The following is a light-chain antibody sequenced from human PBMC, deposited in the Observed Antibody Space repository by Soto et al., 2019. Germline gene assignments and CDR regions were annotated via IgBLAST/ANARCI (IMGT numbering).Light chain of an antibody. V-gene: IGKV1-5*03. CDR2: KAS. CDR1: QSISSW. J-gene: IGKJ1*01. Sequence: DIQMTQSPSTLSASVGDRVTITCRTSQSISSWLAWYQQKPGKAPKLLMYKASSLESGVPSRFRGSGSGTEFTLTISSLQPDDFATYYCQQYNSYPWTFGQGTKVEIK. CDR3: QQYNSYPWT.